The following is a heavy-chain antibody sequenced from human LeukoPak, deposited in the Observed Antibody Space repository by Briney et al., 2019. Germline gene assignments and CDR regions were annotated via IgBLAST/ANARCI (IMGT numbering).Heavy chain of an antibody. CDR2: MNPNSGNT. CDR3: ARGYGDYETDAFDI. CDR1: GYTFTSYD. V-gene: IGHV1-8*03. D-gene: IGHD4-17*01. Sequence: ASVKVSCKASGYTFTSYDINWVRQATGQGLEWMGWMNPNSGNTGYAQKFQGRVTITRNTSIGTAYMELGSLRSEDTAVYYCARGYGDYETDAFDIWGQGTMVTVSS. J-gene: IGHJ3*02.